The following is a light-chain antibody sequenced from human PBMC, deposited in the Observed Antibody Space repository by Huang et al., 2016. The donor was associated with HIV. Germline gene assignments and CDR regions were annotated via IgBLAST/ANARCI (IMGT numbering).Light chain of an antibody. CDR2: AAS. J-gene: IGKJ3*01. V-gene: IGKV3-15*01. CDR3: QQYNDFRST. CDR1: QIVSSH. Sequence: ETVMTQSPVTLSVSPGDRASLSCRSNQIVSSHLAWYQQKPGQAPRLLLYAASTRATGVPARFSGSGAGTEFTLTISTLQSEDSAVYYCQQYNDFRSTFGPGTRVEIK.